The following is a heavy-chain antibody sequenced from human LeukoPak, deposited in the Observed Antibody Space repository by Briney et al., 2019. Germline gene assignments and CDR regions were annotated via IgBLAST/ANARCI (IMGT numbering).Heavy chain of an antibody. V-gene: IGHV4-59*08. CDR2: IYYSGST. D-gene: IGHD4-23*01. CDR1: AGSLSSYS. CDR3: ARLRWPSFDY. J-gene: IGHJ4*02. Sequence: SQTLSLTCTVSAGSLSSYSGSWDRQPPGEGMEWIAYIYYSGSTKYKPSLKSRVTISVDTSKNQFSMKLSSVTAADTAVYYCARLRWPSFDYWGQGTLVTVPS.